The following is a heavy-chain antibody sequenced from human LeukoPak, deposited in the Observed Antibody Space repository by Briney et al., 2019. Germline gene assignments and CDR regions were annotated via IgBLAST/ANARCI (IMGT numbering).Heavy chain of an antibody. CDR2: IYYSGST. D-gene: IGHD3-10*01. V-gene: IGHV4-59*01. CDR3: AKDSLLLRGPLLIYFFDF. CDR1: GGSISSYY. Sequence: PSETLSLTCTVSGGSISSYYWSWIRQPPGKGLEWIGYIYYSGSTNYNPSLKSRVTISVDTSKNQFSLKLSSVTAADTATYYCAKDSLLLRGPLLIYFFDFWGQGTLVTVSS. J-gene: IGHJ4*02.